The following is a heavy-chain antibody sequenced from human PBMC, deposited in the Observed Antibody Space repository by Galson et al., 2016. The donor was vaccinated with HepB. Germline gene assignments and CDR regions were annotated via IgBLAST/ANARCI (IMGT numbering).Heavy chain of an antibody. Sequence: SLRLSCAASGFTFRSYDMSWVRQAPGKGLEWVSGINYSGSNTYYADSVEGRFTISRDNSKNTLYLQMNSLRVEDSAVYYCAKGKRYSDSGSYYADYWGQGTLVTVSS. CDR1: GFTFRSYD. D-gene: IGHD3-10*01. CDR3: AKGKRYSDSGSYYADY. J-gene: IGHJ4*02. CDR2: INYSGSNT. V-gene: IGHV3-23*01.